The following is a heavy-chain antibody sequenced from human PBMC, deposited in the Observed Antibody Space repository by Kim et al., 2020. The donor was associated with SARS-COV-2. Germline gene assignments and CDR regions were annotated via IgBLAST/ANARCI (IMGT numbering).Heavy chain of an antibody. CDR1: GFTFGDYA. CDR2: IRSKAYGGTT. V-gene: IGHV3-49*03. D-gene: IGHD3-10*01. CDR3: TLAGVLLWFGEKDY. J-gene: IGHJ4*02. Sequence: GGSLRLSCTASGFTFGDYAMSWFRQAPGKGLEWVGFIRSKAYGGTTEYAASVKGRFTISRDDSKSIAYLQMNSLKTEDTAVYYCTLAGVLLWFGEKDYWGQGTLVTVSS.